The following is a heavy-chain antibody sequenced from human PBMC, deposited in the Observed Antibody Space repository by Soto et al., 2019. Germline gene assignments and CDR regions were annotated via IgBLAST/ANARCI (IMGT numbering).Heavy chain of an antibody. J-gene: IGHJ2*01. CDR2: ITHSGGT. D-gene: IGHD2-8*01. CDR1: SGSFSGYY. Sequence: QVQLQQWGAGLLKPSETLSLTCAVYSGSFSGYYWSWIRQPPGKGLEWIGEITHSGGTNYNPSLKSRVTISVDTSKSQFSLKLSSVTAADTAVYYCARDVMANNRYHWYFDVWGRGTLVTVSS. CDR3: ARDVMANNRYHWYFDV. V-gene: IGHV4-34*01.